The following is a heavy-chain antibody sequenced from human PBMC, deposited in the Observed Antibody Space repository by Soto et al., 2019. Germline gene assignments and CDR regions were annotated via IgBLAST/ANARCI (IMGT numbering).Heavy chain of an antibody. CDR2: ISYDGSNK. CDR1: GFTFSRYA. V-gene: IGHV3-30*04. D-gene: IGHD1-26*01. CDR3: AKDPPEATGRANYFDY. J-gene: IGHJ4*02. Sequence: QVQLVESGGGVVQPGTSLRLSCVSSGFTFSRYAMHWVRQAPGKGPEWVAIISYDGSNKYYADPVKGRFTISRDNSKNTMYLQMNGLRVEDTAVYYCAKDPPEATGRANYFDYWGQGTLVTVSS.